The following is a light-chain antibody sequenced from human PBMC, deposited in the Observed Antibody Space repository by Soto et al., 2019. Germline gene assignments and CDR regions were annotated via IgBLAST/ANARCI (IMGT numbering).Light chain of an antibody. CDR2: DAS. Sequence: AIQLTQSPSSLSASVGDSVTITCRASQGISSALAWYQQTPGRAPKLLIYDASTLESGVPSRFSGSRSGTDVTLTVSSLQPDDFATYYCQHYDHYPVTFGQGTKVDI. V-gene: IGKV1D-13*01. CDR3: QHYDHYPVT. J-gene: IGKJ1*01. CDR1: QGISSA.